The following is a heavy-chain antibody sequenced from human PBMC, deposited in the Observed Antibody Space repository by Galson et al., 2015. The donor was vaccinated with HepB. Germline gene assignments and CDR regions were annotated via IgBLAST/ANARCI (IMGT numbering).Heavy chain of an antibody. V-gene: IGHV3-48*01. Sequence: SLRLSCAASGFTFSSYSMNWVRQAPGKGLEWVSYISSSSSTIYYADSVKGRFTISRDNAKNSLYLQMNSLRAEDTAVYYCARTRDYHDSSGFTLDYWGQGTLVTVSS. CDR3: ARTRDYHDSSGFTLDY. CDR1: GFTFSSYS. CDR2: ISSSSSTI. D-gene: IGHD3-22*01. J-gene: IGHJ4*02.